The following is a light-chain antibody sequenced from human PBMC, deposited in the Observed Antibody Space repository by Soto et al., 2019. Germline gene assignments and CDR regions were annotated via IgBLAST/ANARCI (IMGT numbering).Light chain of an antibody. CDR3: QQYGGSPFT. J-gene: IGKJ3*01. Sequence: IGLTQSPGTLSLAPGERATLYCRASQRFWGSYLAWDQQKPGQAPRLLIYCASNRATGIPDRFSGSGSGTDFTLTIRRLEPEDFAVYYCQQYGGSPFTFGPGTTVDIK. CDR1: QRFWGSY. V-gene: IGKV3-20*01. CDR2: CAS.